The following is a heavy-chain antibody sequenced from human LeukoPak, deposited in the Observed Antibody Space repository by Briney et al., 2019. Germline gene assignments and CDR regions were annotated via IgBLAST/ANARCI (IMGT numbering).Heavy chain of an antibody. D-gene: IGHD4-23*01. J-gene: IGHJ5*01. CDR1: VFTFSNAC. CDR2: IKSKTDGGTT. Sequence: PGRTLRLSCAASVFTFSNACMSCVRHAPGKGLEWVGGIKSKTDGGTTDYAARVKGRFTIPRDDSKNTLYLQMNSLKTEDTAVYYCTTAVTRYGSNSRSLEFDCRGQGTLVT. V-gene: IGHV3-15*01. CDR3: TTAVTRYGSNSRSLEFDC.